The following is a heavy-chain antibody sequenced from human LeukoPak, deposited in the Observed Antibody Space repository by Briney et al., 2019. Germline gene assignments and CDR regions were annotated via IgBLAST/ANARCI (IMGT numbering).Heavy chain of an antibody. CDR2: ISYDGSNK. CDR1: GFTFSSYA. V-gene: IGHV3-30-3*01. Sequence: GRSLRLSCAASGFTFSSYAMHWVRQAPGKGLEWVAVISYDGSNKYYADSVKGRFTISRDNSKNTLYLQMNSLRAEDTAVYYCARDLVGATYGGYCGQGTLVTVSS. D-gene: IGHD1-26*01. J-gene: IGHJ4*02. CDR3: ARDLVGATYGGY.